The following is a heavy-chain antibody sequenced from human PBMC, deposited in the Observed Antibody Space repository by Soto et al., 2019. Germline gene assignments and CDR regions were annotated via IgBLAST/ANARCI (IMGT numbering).Heavy chain of an antibody. Sequence: EVQLVESGGGLVQPGGSLRLSCAASGFTFSSHWMSWVRQAPGKGLEWVANIKEDGSVKYYVDSVKGRFTVSRDNAKNSLSLEMSSLGAEDTALYYCARVDFWSGFWGLDYWGQGTLVTVSS. CDR2: IKEDGSVK. D-gene: IGHD3-3*01. V-gene: IGHV3-7*01. CDR3: ARVDFWSGFWGLDY. J-gene: IGHJ4*02. CDR1: GFTFSSHW.